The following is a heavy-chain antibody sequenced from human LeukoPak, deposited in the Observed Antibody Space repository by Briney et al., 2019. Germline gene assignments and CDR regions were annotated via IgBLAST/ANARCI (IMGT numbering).Heavy chain of an antibody. D-gene: IGHD3-3*01. J-gene: IGHJ5*02. CDR3: ARTLGVALGWFDP. Sequence: GASVKVSCKASGYTFTGYYMHWVRQAPGQGLEWMGWINPNSGGTNYAQKFQGRVTMTRDTSISTAYMELSRLRSDDTAVYYCARTLGVALGWFDPWGQGTLVTVSS. CDR1: GYTFTGYY. CDR2: INPNSGGT. V-gene: IGHV1-2*02.